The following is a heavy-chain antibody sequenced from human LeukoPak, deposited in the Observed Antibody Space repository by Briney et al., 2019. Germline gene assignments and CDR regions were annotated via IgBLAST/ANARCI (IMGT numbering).Heavy chain of an antibody. CDR2: IWYDGSNK. Sequence: PGGSLILSCAASGFTFSSYGMHWVRQAPGKGLEWVAVIWYDGSNKYCADSVKGRFTTSRDNSKNTLYLQMNSLRAEDTAVYYCAREGTVTTFYYGMDVWGQGTTVTVSS. CDR1: GFTFSSYG. CDR3: AREGTVTTFYYGMDV. J-gene: IGHJ6*02. D-gene: IGHD4-17*01. V-gene: IGHV3-33*01.